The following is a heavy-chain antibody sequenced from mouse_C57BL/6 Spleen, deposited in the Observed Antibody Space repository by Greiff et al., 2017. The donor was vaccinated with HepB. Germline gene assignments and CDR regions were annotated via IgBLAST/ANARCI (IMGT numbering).Heavy chain of an antibody. CDR2: IDPETGGT. J-gene: IGHJ3*01. Sequence: VQLQQSGAELVRPGASVTLSCKASGYTFTDYEMHWVKQTPVHGLEWIGAIDPETGGTAYNQKFKGKAILTADKSSSTAYMELRSLTSEDSAVYYCTRRIYDDYTWFAYWGQGTLVTVSA. V-gene: IGHV1-15*01. CDR1: GYTFTDYE. D-gene: IGHD2-4*01. CDR3: TRRIYDDYTWFAY.